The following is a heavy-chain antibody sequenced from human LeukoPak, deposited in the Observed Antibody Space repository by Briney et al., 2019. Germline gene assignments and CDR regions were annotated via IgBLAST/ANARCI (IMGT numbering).Heavy chain of an antibody. CDR3: VRHAGGTTYDY. J-gene: IGHJ4*02. Sequence: SETLSLTCTVSGGSISRYYWSWVRQPPGKGLEWLGHISFSGITHYNASLKSRVTMSVDTSRNHFSLIVSSVTAADTALYYCVRHAGGTTYDYWGQGTLVTVSS. CDR1: GGSISRYY. D-gene: IGHD3-16*01. CDR2: ISFSGIT. V-gene: IGHV4-59*08.